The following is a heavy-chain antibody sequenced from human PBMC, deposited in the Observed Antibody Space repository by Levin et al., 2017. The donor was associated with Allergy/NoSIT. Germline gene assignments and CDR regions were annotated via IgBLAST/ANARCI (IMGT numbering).Heavy chain of an antibody. CDR2: IYYSGST. CDR1: GGSISSSSYY. V-gene: IGHV4-39*07. J-gene: IGHJ6*02. CDR3: ARDPLELVPAAMGRNHYYDYGMDV. Sequence: KPSETLSLTCTVSGGSISSSSYYWGWIRQPPGTGLEWIGSIYYSGSTYYNPSLKSRVTISVDTSKNQFSLKLSSVTAADTAVYYCARDPLELVPAAMGRNHYYDYGMDVWGQGTTVTVSS. D-gene: IGHD2-2*01.